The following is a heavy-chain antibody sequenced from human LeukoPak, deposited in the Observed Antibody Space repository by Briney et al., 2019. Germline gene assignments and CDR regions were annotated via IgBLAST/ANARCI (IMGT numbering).Heavy chain of an antibody. V-gene: IGHV3-48*03. J-gene: IGHJ1*01. CDR2: ISSSGSTI. CDR3: ASGGIAVAGTGPYFQH. D-gene: IGHD6-19*01. CDR1: GFTFSSYE. Sequence: GGSLRLSCAASGFTFSSYEMNWVRQAPGKGLVWVSYISSSGSTIYYADSVKGRFTISRDNAKNSLYLQMNSLRAEDTAVYYCASGGIAVAGTGPYFQHWGQGTLVTVSS.